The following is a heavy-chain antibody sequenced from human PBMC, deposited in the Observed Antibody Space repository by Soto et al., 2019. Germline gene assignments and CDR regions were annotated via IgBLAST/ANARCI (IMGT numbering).Heavy chain of an antibody. V-gene: IGHV4-39*01. CDR3: ASLYCSSTSCYGDY. CDR1: GGSISSSSYY. J-gene: IGHJ4*02. Sequence: QLQLQESGPGLVKPSETLSLTCTVSGGSISSSSYYWGWIRQPPGKGLEWIGSIYYSGSTYYNPSLKRRVTISVDTSKNQFSLKLSSVTAADTAVYYCASLYCSSTSCYGDYWGQGTLVTVSS. D-gene: IGHD2-2*01. CDR2: IYYSGST.